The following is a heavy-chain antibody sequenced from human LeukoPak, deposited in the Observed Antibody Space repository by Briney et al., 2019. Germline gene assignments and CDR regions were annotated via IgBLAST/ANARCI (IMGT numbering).Heavy chain of an antibody. CDR1: GGTFSSYA. Sequence: ASVKVSCKASGGTFSSYAISGVRQAPGQGLEWMGGIIPIFGTANYAQKFQGRVTITADESTSTAYMELSSLRSEDTAVYYCARDRYYYYYYYMDVWGKGTTVTVSS. J-gene: IGHJ6*03. CDR3: ARDRYYYYYYYMDV. V-gene: IGHV1-69*01. CDR2: IIPIFGTA.